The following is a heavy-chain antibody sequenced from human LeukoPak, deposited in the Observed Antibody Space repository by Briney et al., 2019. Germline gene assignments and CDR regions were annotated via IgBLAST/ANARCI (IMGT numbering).Heavy chain of an antibody. CDR1: GGSISSSSYY. Sequence: PSETLSLTCTVSGGSISSSSYYWGWIRQPPGKGLEWIGSIHYSGSTYYNPSLKSRVTISVDTSKNQFSLKLSSVTAADTAVYYCARVVRDSSSYFDYWGRGTLVTVSS. V-gene: IGHV4-39*07. CDR3: ARVVRDSSSYFDY. J-gene: IGHJ4*02. CDR2: IHYSGST. D-gene: IGHD6-13*01.